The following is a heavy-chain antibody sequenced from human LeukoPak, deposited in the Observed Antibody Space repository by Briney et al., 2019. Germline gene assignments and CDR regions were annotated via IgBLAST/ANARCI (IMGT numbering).Heavy chain of an antibody. CDR2: INHSGST. Sequence: KPSETLSLTCAVYGGSFSGYYWSWIRQPPGKGLEWIGEINHSGSTNYNPSLKSRVTISVDKSKNQFSLKLSSVTAADTAVYFCARDRDGMGVWGQGTTVTVSS. V-gene: IGHV4-34*01. CDR3: ARDRDGMGV. CDR1: GGSFSGYY. J-gene: IGHJ6*02.